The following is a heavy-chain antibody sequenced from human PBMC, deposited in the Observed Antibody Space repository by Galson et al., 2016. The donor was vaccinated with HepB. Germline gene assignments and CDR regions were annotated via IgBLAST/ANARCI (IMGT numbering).Heavy chain of an antibody. D-gene: IGHD6-19*01. CDR2: ITWDSVYI. J-gene: IGHJ6*02. CDR1: GFTFGDYA. V-gene: IGHV3-9*01. CDR3: AKERPSMGQWRALDV. Sequence: SLRLSCAASGFTFGDYAMHWVRQAPGKGLEWVSGITWDSVYIAYADSVKGRFTISRDNAKSTLYLQMNSLRAEDTAVYYCAKERPSMGQWRALDVWGQGTTVTVSS.